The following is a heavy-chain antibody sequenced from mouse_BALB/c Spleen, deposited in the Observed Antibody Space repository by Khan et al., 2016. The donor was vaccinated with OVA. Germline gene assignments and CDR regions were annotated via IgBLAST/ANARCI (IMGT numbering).Heavy chain of an antibody. V-gene: IGHV2-9*02. CDR1: GFSLTTYG. CDR3: ARDPHTKDYFDY. CDR2: IWAGGST. D-gene: IGHD1-1*01. Sequence: QVQLKESGPGLVAPSQSLSITCTVSGFSLTTYGVHWVRQSPGKGLEWLGVIWAGGSTNYNSALMSRLSISKDNSKSQVFLKMNSLKTDSPVKYYCARDPHTKDYFDYWVQGPTLTVSS. J-gene: IGHJ2*01.